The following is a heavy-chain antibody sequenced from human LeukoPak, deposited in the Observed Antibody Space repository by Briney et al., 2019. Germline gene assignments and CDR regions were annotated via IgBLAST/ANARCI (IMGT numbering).Heavy chain of an antibody. Sequence: GSVKDSSMAPVDSFTTARTCAVRPAPGQGLEWVGWINAYNGHTNYVQNLQGRATMTTDTSTSTAYMELRSLRADDTAVYYCARWQYHYFAYSGQGALVTVSS. CDR3: ARWQYHYFAY. V-gene: IGHV1-18*01. J-gene: IGHJ4*02. D-gene: IGHD2-2*02. CDR2: INAYNGHT. CDR1: VDSFTTAR.